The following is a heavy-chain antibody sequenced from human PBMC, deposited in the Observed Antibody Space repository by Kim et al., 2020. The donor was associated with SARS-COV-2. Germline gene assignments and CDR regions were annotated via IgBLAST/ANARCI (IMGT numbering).Heavy chain of an antibody. CDR3: TTEEES. Sequence: TDGGTTDYAAPVKGRFTISRDDSKNTLYLQMNSLKTEDTAVYYCTTEEESWGQGTLVTVSS. J-gene: IGHJ4*02. CDR2: TDGGTT. V-gene: IGHV3-15*01.